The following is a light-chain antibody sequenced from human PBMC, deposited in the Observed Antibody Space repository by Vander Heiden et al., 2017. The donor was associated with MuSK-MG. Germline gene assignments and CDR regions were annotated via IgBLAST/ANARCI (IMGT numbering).Light chain of an antibody. CDR2: KAS. V-gene: IGKV1-5*03. J-gene: IGKJ1*01. CDR3: KQYNRYALT. Sequence: QMTPFPSTLSQSVGARVPITCRASQSISSWLAWYQQKPGKAPKLLSDKASSLESGVPSRCSGRGSGTEVTLTISSLQPDDFATYYRKQYNRYALTFGQGTRVEIK. CDR1: QSISSW.